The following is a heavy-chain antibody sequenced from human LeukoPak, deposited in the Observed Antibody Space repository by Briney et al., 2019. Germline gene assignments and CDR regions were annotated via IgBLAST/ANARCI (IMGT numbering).Heavy chain of an antibody. Sequence: SETLSLTCAVYGGSFSGYYWKWIRQHPGKGLEWIGYIYYSGSTYYNPSLKSRVTISVDTSKNQFSLKLSSVTAADTAVYYCARGYGSGELDYWGQGTLVTVSS. D-gene: IGHD3-10*01. CDR2: IYYSGST. CDR1: GGSFSGYY. V-gene: IGHV4-31*11. J-gene: IGHJ4*02. CDR3: ARGYGSGELDY.